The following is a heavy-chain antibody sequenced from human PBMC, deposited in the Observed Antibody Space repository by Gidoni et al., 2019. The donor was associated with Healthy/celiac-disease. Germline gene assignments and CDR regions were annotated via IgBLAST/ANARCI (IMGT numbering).Heavy chain of an antibody. V-gene: IGHV4-59*01. D-gene: IGHD6-13*01. CDR1: GGSISSYY. CDR2: IYYSGST. CDR3: ARDRSSSWYRGGAFDI. Sequence: QVQLQESGPGLVKPSETLSLTCPVSGGSISSYYWSWFRQPPGKGLEWIGYIYYSGSTNYNPSLKSRVTISVDTSKNQFSLKLSSVTAADTAVYYCARDRSSSWYRGGAFDIWGQGTMVTVSS. J-gene: IGHJ3*02.